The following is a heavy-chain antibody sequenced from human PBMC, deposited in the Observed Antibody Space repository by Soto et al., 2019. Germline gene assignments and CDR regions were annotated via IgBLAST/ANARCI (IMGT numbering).Heavy chain of an antibody. D-gene: IGHD3-16*01. Sequence: EVQLLESGGGLVQPGGSLRLSCAASGFTFSSYAMSWVRQAPGKGLEWVSAISGSGGSTYYADSVKGRFTISRDNSKNKLYLQMNSQRAEDTAVYYCSKDVAPDYVWEGFSGLMDVWGQGTTVTVSS. J-gene: IGHJ6*02. CDR3: SKDVAPDYVWEGFSGLMDV. CDR2: ISGSGGST. V-gene: IGHV3-23*01. CDR1: GFTFSSYA.